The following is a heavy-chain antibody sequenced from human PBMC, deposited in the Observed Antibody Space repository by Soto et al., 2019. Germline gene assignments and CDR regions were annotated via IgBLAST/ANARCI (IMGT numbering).Heavy chain of an antibody. D-gene: IGHD3-9*01. Sequence: QVQLVQSGAEVKKPGSSVKVSCKASGGTFSSYTISWVRQAPGQGLEWMGRIIPILGIANYAQKFQGRVTITADKSTSTAYLELSSLRSEDTAVYYCARDRSTHYDILTGDAFDIWGQGKIVTVSS. J-gene: IGHJ3*02. CDR2: IIPILGIA. V-gene: IGHV1-69*08. CDR1: GGTFSSYT. CDR3: ARDRSTHYDILTGDAFDI.